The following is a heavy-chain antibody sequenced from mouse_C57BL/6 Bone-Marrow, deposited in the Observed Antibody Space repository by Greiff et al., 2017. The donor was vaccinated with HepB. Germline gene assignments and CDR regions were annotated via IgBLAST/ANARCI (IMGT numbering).Heavy chain of an antibody. CDR2: IWSGGST. Sequence: VQLQQSGPGLVQPSQSLSITCTVSGFSLTSYGVHWVRQSPVKCLEWLGVIWSGGSTDYNAAFISRLSISKDNSKSQVFFKMNSLQADDTAIYYCARVENFWGTGTTVTVSS. CDR1: GFSLTSYG. V-gene: IGHV2-2*01. CDR3: ARVENF. J-gene: IGHJ1*03.